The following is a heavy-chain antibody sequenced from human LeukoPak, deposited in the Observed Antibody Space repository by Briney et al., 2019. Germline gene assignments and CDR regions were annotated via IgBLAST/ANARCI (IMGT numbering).Heavy chain of an antibody. CDR2: ISSSSSYI. CDR1: GFTFSSYS. D-gene: IGHD4-23*01. CDR3: ARAVSYGGNSADDAFDI. J-gene: IGHJ3*02. Sequence: GGSLRLSCAASGFTFSSYSMNWVRQAPGKGLEWVSSISSSSSYIYYADSVKGRFTISRDNAKNSLYLQMNSLRAEDTAVYYCARAVSYGGNSADDAFDIWGQGTMVTVSS. V-gene: IGHV3-21*01.